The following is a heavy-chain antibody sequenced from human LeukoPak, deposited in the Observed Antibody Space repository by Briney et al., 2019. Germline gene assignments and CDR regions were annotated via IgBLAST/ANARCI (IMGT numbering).Heavy chain of an antibody. CDR2: IYSGGST. CDR1: GFTVSSNY. CDR3: AKGGAYGSGSYYGY. J-gene: IGHJ4*02. Sequence: GGSLRLSCAASGFTVSSNYMSWVRQAPGKGLEWVSVIYSGGSTYYADSVKGRFTISRDNSKNTLYLQMNSLRAEDTAVYYCAKGGAYGSGSYYGYWGQGTLVTVSS. V-gene: IGHV3-66*01. D-gene: IGHD3-10*01.